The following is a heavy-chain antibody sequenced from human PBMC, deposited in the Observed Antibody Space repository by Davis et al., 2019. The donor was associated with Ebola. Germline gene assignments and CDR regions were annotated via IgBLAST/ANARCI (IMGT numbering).Heavy chain of an antibody. CDR1: GYTFTSYA. J-gene: IGHJ6*04. Sequence: ASVKVSCKASGYTFTSYAMHWVRQAPGQRLEWMGWINAGNGNTKYSQKFQGRVTITRDTSASTAYMELRSLRSDDTAVYYCARDSDIAARLFIYYYYGMDVWGKGTTVTVSS. CDR2: INAGNGNT. CDR3: ARDSDIAARLFIYYYYGMDV. D-gene: IGHD6-6*01. V-gene: IGHV1-3*01.